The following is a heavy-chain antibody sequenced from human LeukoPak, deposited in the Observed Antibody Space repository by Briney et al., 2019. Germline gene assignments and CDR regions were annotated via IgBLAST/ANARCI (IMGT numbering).Heavy chain of an antibody. Sequence: SETLSLTCTVSGGSISSYYWTWIRQPAGKGLEWIGHIYISGSTNYNPSLKSRVPMSVDTSKNQFSLKLSSVTAADTAVYYCARESSLHYYDNSGYYPYYFDYWGQGTLVTVSS. J-gene: IGHJ4*02. CDR2: IYISGST. CDR3: ARESSLHYYDNSGYYPYYFDY. D-gene: IGHD3-22*01. V-gene: IGHV4-4*07. CDR1: GGSISSYY.